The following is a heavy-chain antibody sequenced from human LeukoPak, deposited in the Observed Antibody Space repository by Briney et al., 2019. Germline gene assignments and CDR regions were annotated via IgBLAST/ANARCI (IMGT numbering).Heavy chain of an antibody. CDR2: IGGSGSST. D-gene: IGHD5-18*01. V-gene: IGHV3-23*01. CDR3: ARGGYTYGPGT. J-gene: IGHJ5*02. Sequence: GGSLRLSCAASGFTFSNYAMSWVRQAPGKGLEWVSGIGGSGSSTYYADSVKGRFTISRDNFKNTLYLQMNSLRAEDTAVYHCARGGYTYGPGTWGQGTLVTVSS. CDR1: GFTFSNYA.